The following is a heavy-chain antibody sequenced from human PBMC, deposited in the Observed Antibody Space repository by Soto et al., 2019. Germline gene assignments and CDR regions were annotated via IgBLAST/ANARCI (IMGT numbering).Heavy chain of an antibody. J-gene: IGHJ4*02. CDR3: AKDFLGWAIAARSFAFDY. D-gene: IGHD6-6*01. CDR2: ISGSGGST. V-gene: IGHV3-23*01. Sequence: PGGSLRLSCAASGFTFSSYAMSWVRQAPGKGLEWVSAISGSGGSTYYADSVKGRFTISRDNSKNTLYLQMNSLRAEDTAVYYCAKDFLGWAIAARSFAFDYWGQGTLVTVSS. CDR1: GFTFSSYA.